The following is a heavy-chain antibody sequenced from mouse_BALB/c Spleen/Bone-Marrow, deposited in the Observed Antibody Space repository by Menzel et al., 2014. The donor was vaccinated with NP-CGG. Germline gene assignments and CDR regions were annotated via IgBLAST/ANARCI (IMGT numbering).Heavy chain of an antibody. J-gene: IGHJ2*01. CDR1: GFTFTDYY. CDR2: IRNKVNGYTA. V-gene: IGHV7-3*02. Sequence: EVQLVESGGGLVQPGGSLRLSCATSGFTFTDYYMTWVRQPPGEALEWLAFIRNKVNGYTAEYSASVKGRFTVSRDDSQSVLYLQMNTLRAEDSATYYCAKCTGTGYFDYWGQGAALTVSS. CDR3: AKCTGTGYFDY. D-gene: IGHD4-1*01.